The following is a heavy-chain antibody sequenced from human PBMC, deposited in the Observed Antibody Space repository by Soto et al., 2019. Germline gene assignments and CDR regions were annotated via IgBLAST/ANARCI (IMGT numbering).Heavy chain of an antibody. V-gene: IGHV6-1*01. CDR2: TYYRSKWYN. J-gene: IGHJ5*02. CDR1: GDSVSSDSAA. CDR3: ARDRGIAARPSLFDP. D-gene: IGHD6-6*01. Sequence: PSQTLSLTCAISGDSVSSDSAAWNWIRQSPSRGHEWLGRTYYRSKWYNDYAAFVKSRININPDTSKNQFSLQLNSVTPEDTAVYYCARDRGIAARPSLFDPWGQGTLVTVSS.